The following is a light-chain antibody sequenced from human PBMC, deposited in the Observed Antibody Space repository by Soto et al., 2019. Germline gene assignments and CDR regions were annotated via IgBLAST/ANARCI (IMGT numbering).Light chain of an antibody. V-gene: IGKV1-39*01. Sequence: DIQITQSPSSLSASVGDRVTINCRASQNISSYLNWYQQKPGKAPKLLIYAASSLQSGVPSRFSGSGSGTDFTLTISSLQPEDFATYYCQQSYSTPFTFGPGTKVDFK. J-gene: IGKJ3*01. CDR3: QQSYSTPFT. CDR1: QNISSY. CDR2: AAS.